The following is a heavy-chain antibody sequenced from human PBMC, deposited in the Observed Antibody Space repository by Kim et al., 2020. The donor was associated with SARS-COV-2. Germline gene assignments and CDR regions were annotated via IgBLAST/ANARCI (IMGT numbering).Heavy chain of an antibody. CDR1: GYSFTTYW. V-gene: IGHV5-51*01. CDR3: ARRSGWYMGGRYYYGMDV. CDR2: IYPDDSDT. J-gene: IGHJ6*02. Sequence: GESLKISCKGSGYSFTTYWIGWVRQMPGKGLEWMGIIYPDDSDTRYSPSFQGQVTISADKSISTAYLQWSSLKASDTAMYYCARRSGWYMGGRYYYGMDVWGQGTTVTFSS. D-gene: IGHD6-19*01.